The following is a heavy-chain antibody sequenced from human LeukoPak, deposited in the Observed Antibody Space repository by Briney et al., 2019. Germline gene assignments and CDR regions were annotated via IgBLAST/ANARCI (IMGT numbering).Heavy chain of an antibody. V-gene: IGHV4-39*07. J-gene: IGHJ4*02. Sequence: SETLSLTCTVSGGSISSSSYYWGWIRQPPGKGLEWIGSIYYSGSTYYNPSLKSRVTISVDTSKNQFSLKLSSVTAADTAVYYCAREASATGCCNWGQGTLVTVSS. D-gene: IGHD2-15*01. CDR2: IYYSGST. CDR3: AREASATGCCN. CDR1: GGSISSSSYY.